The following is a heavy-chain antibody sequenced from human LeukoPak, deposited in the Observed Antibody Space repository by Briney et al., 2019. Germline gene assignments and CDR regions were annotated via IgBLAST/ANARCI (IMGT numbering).Heavy chain of an antibody. CDR3: AKDQGYCSGGSCPTLDY. Sequence: GRSLRLSCAASGFTFSSYAMSWVRQAPGKGLEWVSAISGSGGSTYYADSVKGRFTISRDNSKNTLYLQMNSLRAEDTAVYYCAKDQGYCSGGSCPTLDYWGQGTLVTASS. V-gene: IGHV3-23*01. CDR2: ISGSGGST. D-gene: IGHD2-15*01. J-gene: IGHJ4*02. CDR1: GFTFSSYA.